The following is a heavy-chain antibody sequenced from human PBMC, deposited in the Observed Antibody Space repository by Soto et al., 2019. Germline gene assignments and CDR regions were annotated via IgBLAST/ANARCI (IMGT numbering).Heavy chain of an antibody. D-gene: IGHD5-18*01. J-gene: IGHJ4*02. CDR3: ATLNSFGSDY. Sequence: GSLRISLSASGFTFSSYWMHCVRQTAGNGLVWVSQINSDGSATRYSDSVKGRFTISRDNAKNTVYLQMNSLRAEDTAVYYCATLNSFGSDYWGQGTLAPVSS. V-gene: IGHV3-74*01. CDR2: INSDGSAT. CDR1: GFTFSSYW.